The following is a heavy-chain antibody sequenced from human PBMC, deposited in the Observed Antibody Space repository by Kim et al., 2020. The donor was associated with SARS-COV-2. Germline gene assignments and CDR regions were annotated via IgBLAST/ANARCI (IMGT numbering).Heavy chain of an antibody. Sequence: TNYAQKVQGRVTMTRDTSISTAYMGLSRLRSDDTAVYYCARFIAHGPAHYWGQGTLVTVSS. D-gene: IGHD3-16*02. J-gene: IGHJ4*02. CDR2: T. V-gene: IGHV1-2*02. CDR3: ARFIAHGPAHY.